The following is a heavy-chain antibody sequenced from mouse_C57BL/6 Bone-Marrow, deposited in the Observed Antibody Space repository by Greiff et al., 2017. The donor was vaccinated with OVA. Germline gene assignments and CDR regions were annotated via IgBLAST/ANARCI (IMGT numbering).Heavy chain of an antibody. D-gene: IGHD1-1*01. CDR2: IDPETGGT. CDR1: GYTFTDYE. J-gene: IGHJ4*01. CDR3: TDSSPPYAMDY. V-gene: IGHV1-15*01. Sequence: QVQLQQSGAELVRPGASVTLSCKASGYTFTDYEMHWVKQTPVHGLEWIGAIDPETGGTAYNQKVKGKAILTTDKSSSPTYMNLRSLTSEDTAVYYCTDSSPPYAMDYWGQGTSVTVSS.